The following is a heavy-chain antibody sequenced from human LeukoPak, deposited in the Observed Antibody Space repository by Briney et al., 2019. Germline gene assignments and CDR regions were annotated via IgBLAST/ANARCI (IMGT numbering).Heavy chain of an antibody. Sequence: PSETLSPTCTVSGVSLRSYYWSWIRQPPGKGLEWIGYIYTGGSTNSNPSLKSRVTTSVDTSKNQFSLKLTSVTAADTAVYYCASSRDGYSYYYFDSWGQGTLVTVSS. J-gene: IGHJ4*02. D-gene: IGHD5-24*01. CDR1: GVSLRSYY. V-gene: IGHV4-4*09. CDR2: IYTGGST. CDR3: ASSRDGYSYYYFDS.